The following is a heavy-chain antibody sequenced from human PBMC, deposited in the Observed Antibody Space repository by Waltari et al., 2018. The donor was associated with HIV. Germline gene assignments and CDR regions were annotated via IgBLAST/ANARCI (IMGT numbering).Heavy chain of an antibody. CDR3: ARDRCCSSTSCYGWSDYYYYGMDV. D-gene: IGHD2-2*01. J-gene: IGHJ6*02. CDR2: IYYSGRT. V-gene: IGHV4-31*03. CDR1: GGSISSGGYY. Sequence: QVQLQESGPGLVKPSQTLSLTCTVSGGSISSGGYYWSWIRQHPGKGLEWSGYIYYSGRTNYSTSLKRRVTISGDASKNQFSRKRSSVTGAGTAVYYCARDRCCSSTSCYGWSDYYYYGMDVWGQGTTVTVSS.